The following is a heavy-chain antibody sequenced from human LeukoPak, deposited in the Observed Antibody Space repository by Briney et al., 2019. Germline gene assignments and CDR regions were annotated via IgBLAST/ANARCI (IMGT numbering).Heavy chain of an antibody. CDR3: ARHRVPRGAFDI. V-gene: IGHV4-59*08. CDR1: GGSISSYY. CDR2: IYYSGST. Sequence: SETLSLTCTVSGGSISSYYWSWIRQPPGKGLEWIGYIYYSGSTNYNPSLKSRVTISVDTSKNQFSLKLSSVTAADTAVYYCARHRVPRGAFDIWGQGTMVTVSS. J-gene: IGHJ3*02. D-gene: IGHD1-1*01.